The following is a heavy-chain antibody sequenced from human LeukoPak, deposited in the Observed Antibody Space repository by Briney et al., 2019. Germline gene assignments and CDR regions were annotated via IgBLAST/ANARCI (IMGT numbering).Heavy chain of an antibody. CDR1: GDSINSLGL. D-gene: IGHD3-22*01. CDR2: MHLSGTT. CDR3: AGLVGRYSSGLYYYYFDY. V-gene: IGHV4-4*02. Sequence: SETLSLTCTVSGDSINSLGLWSWVRQPPGKGLEWIGEMHLSGTTHSNPSVKSRVTISIDKSKNQFFLNLSSVTAADTAVHYCAGLVGRYSSGLYYYYFDYWGQGTLVTVSS. J-gene: IGHJ4*02.